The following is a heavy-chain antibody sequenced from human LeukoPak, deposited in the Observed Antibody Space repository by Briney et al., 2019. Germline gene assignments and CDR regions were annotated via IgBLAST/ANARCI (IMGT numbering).Heavy chain of an antibody. J-gene: IGHJ4*02. CDR3: AKPKDNSLYCFDY. D-gene: IGHD1-20*01. Sequence: PGGSLRLSCAASGFTFSTYALSWVRQAPGKGLECVSAISGSGGSTYYADSVKGRFTISRDNSKNTLYLQMSSLRAEDTAVYYCAKPKDNSLYCFDYWGQGTLVTVSS. CDR1: GFTFSTYA. V-gene: IGHV3-23*01. CDR2: ISGSGGST.